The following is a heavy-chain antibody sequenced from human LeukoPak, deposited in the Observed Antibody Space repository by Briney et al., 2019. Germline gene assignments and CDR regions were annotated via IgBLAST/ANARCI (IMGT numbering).Heavy chain of an antibody. V-gene: IGHV3-21*01. J-gene: IGHJ3*02. CDR2: ISFSSESI. D-gene: IGHD6-13*01. CDR3: ARDKLSSSWSEDAFDI. Sequence: GGSLRLSCAASGFSFSIYTMTWVRQAPGRGLEWVSSISFSSESIYYADSVKGRFAISRDNAKNSLYLQMNSLRAEDTAVYYCARDKLSSSWSEDAFDIWGQGTMVTVSS. CDR1: GFSFSIYT.